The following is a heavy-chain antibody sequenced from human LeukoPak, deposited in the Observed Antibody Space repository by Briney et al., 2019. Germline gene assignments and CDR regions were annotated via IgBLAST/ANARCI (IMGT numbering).Heavy chain of an antibody. Sequence: GGSLRLSCAASGFTFSIYWMHWVRQAPGKGLVWVSRIQSDGSSTSYADSVKGRFTISRDNAKNTLYLQMNILRAEDTAVYYCARIYHGTQLLTFDYWGQGTLVTVSS. V-gene: IGHV3-74*01. J-gene: IGHJ4*02. CDR1: GFTFSIYW. CDR3: ARIYHGTQLLTFDY. CDR2: IQSDGSST. D-gene: IGHD2-2*01.